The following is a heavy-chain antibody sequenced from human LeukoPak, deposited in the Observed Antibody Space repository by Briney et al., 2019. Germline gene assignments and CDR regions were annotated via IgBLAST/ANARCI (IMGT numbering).Heavy chain of an antibody. CDR2: IYYSGST. D-gene: IGHD2-15*01. Sequence: PSETLSLTCAVSGGSISSYYWSWIRQPPGKGLEWIGYIYYSGSTNYNPSLKSRVTISVDTSKNQFSLKLSSVTAADTAVYYCARHVVEYYYGMDVWGQGTTVTVSS. V-gene: IGHV4-59*08. CDR1: GGSISSYY. CDR3: ARHVVEYYYGMDV. J-gene: IGHJ6*02.